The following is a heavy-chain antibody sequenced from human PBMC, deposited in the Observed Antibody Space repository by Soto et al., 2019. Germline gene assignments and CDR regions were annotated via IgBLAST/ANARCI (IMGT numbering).Heavy chain of an antibody. CDR2: ISYDGSNK. V-gene: IGHV3-30-3*01. D-gene: IGHD3-10*01. CDR3: AREGDYGSGSYFDY. CDR1: GFTFSSYA. Sequence: GGSLRLSCVASGFTFSSYAMHWVRQAPGKGLEWVAVISYDGSNKYYADSVKGRFTISRDNSKNTLYLQMNSLRAEDTAVYYCAREGDYGSGSYFDYWGQGTLVTVSS. J-gene: IGHJ4*02.